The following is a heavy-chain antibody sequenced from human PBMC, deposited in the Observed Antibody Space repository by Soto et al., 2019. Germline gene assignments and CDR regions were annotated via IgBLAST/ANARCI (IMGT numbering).Heavy chain of an antibody. D-gene: IGHD6-6*01. CDR2: IWYDGHNK. J-gene: IGHJ4*02. CDR3: ARGLGSSNSSPFEY. Sequence: QVQLVESGGGVVQPGGSLRLSCAASGFTFSSSGMHWVRQAPGKGLEWVAVIWYDGHNKYYADSVKGRFTISRDNSKNTLYLQMNSLRAEDTAVYYCARGLGSSNSSPFEYWGQGTLVTVSS. CDR1: GFTFSSSG. V-gene: IGHV3-33*01.